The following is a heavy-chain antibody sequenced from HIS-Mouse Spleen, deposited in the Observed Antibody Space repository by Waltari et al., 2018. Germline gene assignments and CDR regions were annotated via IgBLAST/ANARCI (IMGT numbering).Heavy chain of an antibody. J-gene: IGHJ4*02. CDR1: GFTFSSYG. Sequence: QVQLVGSGGGVVQPGRSLRLSCEASGFTFSSYGMHWVPPAPGKGLEWVAVITYDGSNKYYADSVKGRFTISRDNSKNTLYLQMNSLRAEDTAVYYCAKDKHHAFDYWGQGTLVTVSS. CDR3: AKDKHHAFDY. CDR2: ITYDGSNK. V-gene: IGHV3-30*18.